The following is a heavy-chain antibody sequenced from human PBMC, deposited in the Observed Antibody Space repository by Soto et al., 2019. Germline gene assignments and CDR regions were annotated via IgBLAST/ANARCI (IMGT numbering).Heavy chain of an antibody. CDR1: GFTFSDYG. CDR2: ISYDGTTQ. CDR3: APMGV. J-gene: IGHJ6*02. V-gene: IGHV3-30*12. Sequence: GGSLRLSCAASGFTFSDYGMHWVRQAPGKGPEWLAVISYDGTTQHYADSVKGRFTISRDNSKNTLYLQMSSLRADDTAVYYCAPMGVWGQGTTVTVSS.